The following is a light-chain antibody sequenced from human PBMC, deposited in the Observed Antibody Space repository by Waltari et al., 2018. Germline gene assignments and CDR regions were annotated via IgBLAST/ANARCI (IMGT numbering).Light chain of an antibody. CDR3: QQNNSYSPTWT. Sequence: DLQMTQSPSTLPASVGDKVTITCRASQSTSSWLAWFQQKPGKAPQLLVYHTSTLESGVPSRFSGSGSGTEFTLTISSLQPDDFATYYCQQNNSYSPTWTFGQGTKVEIK. V-gene: IGKV1-5*03. CDR2: HTS. CDR1: QSTSSW. J-gene: IGKJ1*01.